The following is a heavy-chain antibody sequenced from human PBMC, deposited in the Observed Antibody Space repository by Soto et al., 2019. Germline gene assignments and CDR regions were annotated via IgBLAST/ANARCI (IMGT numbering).Heavy chain of an antibody. Sequence: QVQLVQSGAEVKKPGASVKVSCKASGYTFTSYDINWVRQATGQGLEWMGWMNPNSGNTGYPQKFQGRVTMTRNTSISTAYMELSSLRSEDTAVYYCARVYSGSYYDYFDYWGQGTLVTVSS. V-gene: IGHV1-8*01. CDR3: ARVYSGSYYDYFDY. J-gene: IGHJ4*02. CDR2: MNPNSGNT. D-gene: IGHD1-26*01. CDR1: GYTFTSYD.